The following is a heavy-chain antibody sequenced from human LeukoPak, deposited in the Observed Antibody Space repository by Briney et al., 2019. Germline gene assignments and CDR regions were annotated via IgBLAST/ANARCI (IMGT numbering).Heavy chain of an antibody. CDR3: ARVVVPAAIDWFDP. CDR1: GGSISSYY. V-gene: IGHV4-59*01. D-gene: IGHD2-2*02. Sequence: PSETLSLTCTVSGGSISSYYWSWIRQPPGKGLEWIGYIYYSGSTNYNPSLKSRVTISVDTSKNQFSPKLSSVTAADTAVCYCARVVVPAAIDWFDPWGQGTPVTVSS. J-gene: IGHJ5*02. CDR2: IYYSGST.